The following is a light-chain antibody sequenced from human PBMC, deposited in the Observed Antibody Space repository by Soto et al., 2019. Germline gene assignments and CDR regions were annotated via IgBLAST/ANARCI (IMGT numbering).Light chain of an antibody. Sequence: EIVLTQSPGTLSLSPGERATLSCRAIQSVSSSYLAWYQQKPGQAPRLLIYDASNRATGIPARFSGSGSGTDFTLTISSLEPEDFAVYYCQQRSNWRTITFGQGARLEIK. CDR3: QQRSNWRTIT. V-gene: IGKV3D-20*02. J-gene: IGKJ5*01. CDR2: DAS. CDR1: QSVSSSY.